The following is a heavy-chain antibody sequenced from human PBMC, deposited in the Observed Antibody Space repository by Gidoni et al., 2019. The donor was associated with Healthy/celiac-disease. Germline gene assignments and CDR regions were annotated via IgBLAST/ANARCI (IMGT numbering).Heavy chain of an antibody. CDR2: ISVSGGST. D-gene: IGHD3-22*01. V-gene: IGHV3-23*01. CDR3: AKDSPGPNTVPYYQDY. CDR1: GLTFRSYD. Sequence: EVQLLESGGGLVQPGGSLRLSWAASGLTFRSYDMSWVRQAPGNGLEWVSAISVSGGSTYSADSVKGRFTISRDNSKNTLYLQLNSLRAEDTAVYYCAKDSPGPNTVPYYQDYWGQGTLVTVSS. J-gene: IGHJ4*02.